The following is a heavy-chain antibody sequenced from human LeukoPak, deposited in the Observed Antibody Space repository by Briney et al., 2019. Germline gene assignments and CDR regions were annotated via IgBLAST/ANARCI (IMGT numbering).Heavy chain of an antibody. CDR2: IYSGGST. Sequence: GESLRLSCAASGFTFSTYWMGWVRQAPGKGLEWVSVIYSGGSTYYADSVKDRFTISRDNSKNTLYLQMNSLRAEDTAVYYCARQWLPRSPFDYWGQGTLVTVSS. J-gene: IGHJ4*02. D-gene: IGHD6-19*01. CDR1: GFTFSTYW. V-gene: IGHV3-66*04. CDR3: ARQWLPRSPFDY.